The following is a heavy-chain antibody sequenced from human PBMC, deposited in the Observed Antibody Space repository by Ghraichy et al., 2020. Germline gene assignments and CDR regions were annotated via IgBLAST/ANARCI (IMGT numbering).Heavy chain of an antibody. CDR2: ISGSGGST. J-gene: IGHJ6*02. D-gene: IGHD3-3*01. CDR1: GFTFSSYA. Sequence: GESLNISCAASGFTFSSYAMSWVRQAPGKGLEWVSAISGSGGSTYYADSVKGRFTISRDNSKNTLYLQMNSLRAEDTAVYYCAKDRYDFWSALGYGMDVWGQGTTVTVSS. V-gene: IGHV3-23*01. CDR3: AKDRYDFWSALGYGMDV.